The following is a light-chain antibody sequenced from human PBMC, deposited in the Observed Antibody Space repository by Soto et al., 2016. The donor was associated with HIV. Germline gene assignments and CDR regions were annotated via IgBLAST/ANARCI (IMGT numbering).Light chain of an antibody. CDR3: QQYNIYSRA. V-gene: IGKV1-5*03. J-gene: IGKJ1*01. CDR1: QSISTW. CDR2: KAS. Sequence: DIQMTQSPSTLSASVGDRVTITCRASQSISTWLAWYQQKPGTAPKLLIYKASSLQSGVPSRFSGSGSGTEFTLTISSLQPVDFATYYCQQYNIYSRAFGQGTKVDIK.